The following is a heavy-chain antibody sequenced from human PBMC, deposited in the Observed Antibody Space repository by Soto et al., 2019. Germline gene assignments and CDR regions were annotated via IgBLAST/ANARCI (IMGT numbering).Heavy chain of an antibody. Sequence: EVQLLESGGGLVQPGGSLRLSCAASGFTFSSYAMSWVRQAPGKGLEWVSAISGSGGSTYYADSVRGRFTISRDNSTNTLYLQMNSLRAEDTALYYCAKIRYCSGGSCYSGYYYYYMDVWGKGTTVTVSS. D-gene: IGHD2-15*01. CDR3: AKIRYCSGGSCYSGYYYYYMDV. CDR2: ISGSGGST. CDR1: GFTFSSYA. V-gene: IGHV3-23*01. J-gene: IGHJ6*03.